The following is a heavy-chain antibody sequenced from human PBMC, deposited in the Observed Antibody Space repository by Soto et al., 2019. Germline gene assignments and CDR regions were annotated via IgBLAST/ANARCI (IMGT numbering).Heavy chain of an antibody. V-gene: IGHV3-23*01. CDR2: ISGSGGST. J-gene: IGHJ4*02. Sequence: PGGSLRLSCAASGFTFSSYAMSWVRQAPGKGLEWVSGISGSGGSTYYADSVKGRFTISRDNSKNTLYLQMNSLRAEDTAVYYCARDRLKGYSSSWYKDYWGQGTLVTVSS. CDR3: ARDRLKGYSSSWYKDY. CDR1: GFTFSSYA. D-gene: IGHD6-13*01.